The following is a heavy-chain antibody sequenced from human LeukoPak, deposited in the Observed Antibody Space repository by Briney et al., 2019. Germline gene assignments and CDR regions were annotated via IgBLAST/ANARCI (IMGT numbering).Heavy chain of an antibody. CDR3: ARETGIDSWFDP. D-gene: IGHD1-1*01. Sequence: GGSLRLSCAASGFTFSSYAMSWVRQAPGKGLEWVANIKQDGSEKYYVDSVKGRFTISRDNAKNSLYLQMNSLRAEDTAVYYCARETGIDSWFDPWGQGTLVTVSS. CDR1: GFTFSSYA. V-gene: IGHV3-7*01. J-gene: IGHJ5*02. CDR2: IKQDGSEK.